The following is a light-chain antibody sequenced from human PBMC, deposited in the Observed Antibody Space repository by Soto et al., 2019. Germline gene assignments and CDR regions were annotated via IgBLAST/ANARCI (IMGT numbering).Light chain of an antibody. CDR3: QQYGSSPWT. J-gene: IGKJ1*01. CDR2: GAS. V-gene: IGKV3-20*01. Sequence: EIVLTQSPGTLSLSPGERATLSCRASQSVSSSYLAWYQQKPGQAPRLLIYGASSRATGIPDRCSGSGSGTDFTLTISRLEPEEFAVYYCQQYGSSPWTFGQGTKVEIK. CDR1: QSVSSSY.